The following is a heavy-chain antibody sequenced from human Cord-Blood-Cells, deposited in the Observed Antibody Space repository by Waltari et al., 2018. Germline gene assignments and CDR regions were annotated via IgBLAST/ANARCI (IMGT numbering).Heavy chain of an antibody. V-gene: IGHV4-34*01. J-gene: IGHJ4*02. CDR2: INHSGST. D-gene: IGHD1-26*01. Sequence: QVQLQQWGAGLLKPSETLSLTCAVYGGAFSGYYWRWSRQPPGKGLEWSGEINHSGSTNYNPSLKSRVTISVDTSKHQFSLKLSSVTAADTAVYYCASEVGDIDYWGQGTLVTVSS. CDR1: GGAFSGYY. CDR3: ASEVGDIDY.